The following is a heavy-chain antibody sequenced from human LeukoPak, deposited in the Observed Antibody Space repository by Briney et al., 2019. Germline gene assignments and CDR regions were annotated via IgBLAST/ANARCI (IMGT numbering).Heavy chain of an antibody. Sequence: ASVKVSCKASGGTFSSYAISWVRQAPGQGLEWMGGFIPIFGTANYAQKFQGRVTITADESTSTAYMELSSLRSEDTAVYYCAREIVVVINPDYYYYYGMDVWGQGTTVTVSS. CDR1: GGTFSSYA. CDR2: FIPIFGTA. J-gene: IGHJ6*02. CDR3: AREIVVVINPDYYYYYGMDV. D-gene: IGHD3-22*01. V-gene: IGHV1-69*13.